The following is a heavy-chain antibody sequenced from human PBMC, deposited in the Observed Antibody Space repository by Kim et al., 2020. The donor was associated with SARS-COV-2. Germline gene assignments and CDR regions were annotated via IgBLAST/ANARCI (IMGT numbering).Heavy chain of an antibody. CDR3: AGDQRGYFDY. CDR1: GFPFTTYW. CDR2: INQDGSII. D-gene: IGHD3-10*01. J-gene: IGHJ4*02. V-gene: IGHV3-7*01. Sequence: GGSLRLSCAASGFPFTTYWIAWVRQAPGKGLDWVANINQDGSIIYYADSVKGRFTISRDNAKNSVSLQMSSLRAEDTAVDYCAGDQRGYFDYWGQGTLVTVS.